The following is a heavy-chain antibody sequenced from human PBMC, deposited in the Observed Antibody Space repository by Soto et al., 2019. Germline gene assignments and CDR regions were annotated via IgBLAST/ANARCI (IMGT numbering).Heavy chain of an antibody. V-gene: IGHV1-69*02. CDR1: GGTFSSYT. J-gene: IGHJ3*02. CDR2: IIPILGIA. D-gene: IGHD3-22*01. CDR3: ARASYYYDSSGYFDI. Sequence: ASVKVSCKASGGTFSSYTISWVRQAPGQGLEWMGRIIPILGIANYAQKFQGRVTITADKSTSTAYMELSSLRSEDTAVYYCARASYYYDSSGYFDIWGQGTMVTVSS.